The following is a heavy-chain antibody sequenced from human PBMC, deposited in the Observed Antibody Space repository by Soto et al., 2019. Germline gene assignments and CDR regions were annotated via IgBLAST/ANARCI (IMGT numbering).Heavy chain of an antibody. Sequence: QVQLQESGPGLVEPSGTLSLTCAVSGVSISSHDWWTWVRQPPGKGLEWIGESHQSGNTNYNSSLESRVTISLDKSKNQFSLKLTSVTVADTAVYYCATRDTGRFYWGQGTLVTVSS. D-gene: IGHD2-2*02. CDR2: SHQSGNT. J-gene: IGHJ4*02. V-gene: IGHV4-4*02. CDR3: ATRDTGRFY. CDR1: GVSISSHDW.